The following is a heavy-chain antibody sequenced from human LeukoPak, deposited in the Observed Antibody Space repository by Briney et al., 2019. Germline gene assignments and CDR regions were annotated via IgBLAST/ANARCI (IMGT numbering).Heavy chain of an antibody. CDR1: GFTFSSYS. CDR3: ARSFGATETGYNSY. V-gene: IGHV3-33*08. CDR2: IWYDGSNK. J-gene: IGHJ4*02. Sequence: GGSLRLSCAASGFTFSSYSMSWVRQAPGKGLEWVAVIWYDGSNKYYADSVKGRFTISRDNSKNTLYLQMNSLRAEDTAVYYCARSFGATETGYNSYWGQGTLVTVSS. D-gene: IGHD5-24*01.